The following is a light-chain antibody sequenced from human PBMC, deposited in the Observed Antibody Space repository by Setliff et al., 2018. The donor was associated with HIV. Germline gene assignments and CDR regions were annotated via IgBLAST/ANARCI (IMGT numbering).Light chain of an antibody. Sequence: SVLAQPPSVSGAPGQRVTIYCSGSSSNVGTGFGVQWYQQFPGAAPKLLIHDTNSRPSEVPVRFSGSKSGASASLAINGLEAEDEADYYCQSYDSRLNGYVFGTGTKVTVL. CDR1: SSNVGTGFG. V-gene: IGLV1-40*01. J-gene: IGLJ1*01. CDR3: QSYDSRLNGYV. CDR2: DTN.